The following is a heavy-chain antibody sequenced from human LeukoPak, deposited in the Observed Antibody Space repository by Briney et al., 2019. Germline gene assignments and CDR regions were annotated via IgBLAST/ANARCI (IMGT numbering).Heavy chain of an antibody. CDR1: GFTFSDSA. CDR3: ARGLEWELLS. CDR2: IRSKTNNYET. V-gene: IGHV3-73*01. D-gene: IGHD1-26*01. Sequence: GGSLRLSCAASGFTFSDSAMHWVRQASGKGLEWVGRIRSKTNNYETAYGESVKGRVTISRDDSRNTAYLQMNSLKIEDTAVYYCARGLEWELLSWGQGTLVTVSS. J-gene: IGHJ5*02.